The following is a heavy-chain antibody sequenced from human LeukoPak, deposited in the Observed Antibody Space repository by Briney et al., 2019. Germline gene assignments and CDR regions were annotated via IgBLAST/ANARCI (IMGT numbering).Heavy chain of an antibody. D-gene: IGHD3-16*02. J-gene: IGHJ6*03. V-gene: IGHV3-7*03. CDR2: INQDGFES. CDR3: AKVAGRTFGEVIVSRARNYMDV. Sequence: GGSLRLSCAASGFTFNTYWMTWVRQAPGKGLEWVANINQDGFESYYVDSVKGRFTISRDSAKNSLYLQMNSLRAEDTAVYYCAKVAGRTFGEVIVSRARNYMDVWGKGTTVSVSS. CDR1: GFTFNTYW.